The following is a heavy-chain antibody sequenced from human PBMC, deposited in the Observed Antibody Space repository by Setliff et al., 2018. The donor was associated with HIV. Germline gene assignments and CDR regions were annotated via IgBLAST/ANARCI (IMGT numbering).Heavy chain of an antibody. V-gene: IGHV1-2*02. D-gene: IGHD3-16*01. Sequence: WASVKVSCKTSGYTFTGHYLHWVRQAPGQGLEWMGWIDPKSGDTSYAQKFQGRVTFTSDTSVSTAYMDLTTLSSADTAIYYCAKADVLLCDFWGQGTLVTVSS. CDR2: IDPKSGDT. CDR3: AKADVLLCDF. J-gene: IGHJ4*02. CDR1: GYTFTGHY.